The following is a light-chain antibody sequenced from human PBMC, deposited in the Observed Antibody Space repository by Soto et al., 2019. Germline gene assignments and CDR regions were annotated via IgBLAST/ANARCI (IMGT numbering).Light chain of an antibody. CDR3: QKYDSDPCT. V-gene: IGKV1-27*01. Sequence: DIPMTQSPSSLSASVGDRVTITCRASQDISNYLAWYQQKPGKVPKLLIYAASTLQSGVPSRFSGSGFGTDFTLSISSLQPEDVATYYCQKYDSDPCTFGPGTKVEIK. CDR2: AAS. CDR1: QDISNY. J-gene: IGKJ3*01.